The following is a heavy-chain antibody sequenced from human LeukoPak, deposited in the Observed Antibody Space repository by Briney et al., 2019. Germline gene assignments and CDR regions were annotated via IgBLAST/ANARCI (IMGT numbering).Heavy chain of an antibody. CDR2: IYYSGST. Sequence: SETLSLTCTVSGGSISSYYWSWIRQSPGKGLEWIGYIYYSGSTNYNPSLKSRVTISVDTSKNQFSLKLSSVTAADTAVYYCARDHEANWGSGDAFDIWGQGTMVTVSS. J-gene: IGHJ3*02. CDR3: ARDHEANWGSGDAFDI. V-gene: IGHV4-59*01. CDR1: GGSISSYY. D-gene: IGHD7-27*01.